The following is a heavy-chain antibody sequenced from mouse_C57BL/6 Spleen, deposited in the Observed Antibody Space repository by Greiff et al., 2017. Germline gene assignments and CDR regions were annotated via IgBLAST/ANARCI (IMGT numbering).Heavy chain of an antibody. CDR1: GYTFTDYE. Sequence: QVHLQQSGAELVRPGASVTLSCKASGYTFTDYEMHWVKQTPVHGLEWIGAIDPETGGTAYNQKFKGKAILTADKSSSTAYMELRSLTSEDSAVYYCTVVADYWGQGTTLTVSS. J-gene: IGHJ2*01. V-gene: IGHV1-15*01. CDR2: IDPETGGT. D-gene: IGHD1-1*01. CDR3: TVVADY.